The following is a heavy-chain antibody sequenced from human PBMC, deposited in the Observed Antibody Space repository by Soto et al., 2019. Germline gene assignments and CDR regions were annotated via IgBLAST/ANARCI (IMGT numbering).Heavy chain of an antibody. CDR2: ISYDGSNK. J-gene: IGHJ4*02. Sequence: QVQAVESGGGVVQPGRSLRLSCVVSGFTFSSYAMHWVRQAPGKGLEWVAVISYDGSNKYYADSVKGRFTISRDNSKNTRYLQMNSLRSEDTAVYYCAKTARYSGSYLDYWGQGTLVTVSS. CDR3: AKTARYSGSYLDY. V-gene: IGHV3-30*18. D-gene: IGHD1-26*01. CDR1: GFTFSSYA.